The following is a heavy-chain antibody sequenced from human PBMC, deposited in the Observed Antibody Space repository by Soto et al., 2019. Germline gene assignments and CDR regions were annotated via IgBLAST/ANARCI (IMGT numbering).Heavy chain of an antibody. D-gene: IGHD3-10*01. CDR3: AGGKGSSLTDWFDP. CDR2: VTGGGVT. V-gene: IGHV3-23*01. J-gene: IGHJ5*02. Sequence: GGSLRLSCAASGFIFSNYAVAWVRQVPGKGLEWVSTVTGGGVTIYADSVKGRFTISRDNSKNMLYLQMNSLRAEDTAVYYCAGGKGSSLTDWFDPWGQGTLVTVSS. CDR1: GFIFSNYA.